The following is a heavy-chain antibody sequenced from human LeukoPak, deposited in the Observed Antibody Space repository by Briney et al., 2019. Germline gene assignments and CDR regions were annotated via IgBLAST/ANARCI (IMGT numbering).Heavy chain of an antibody. CDR3: ASSPNYDFWSGYYGY. CDR1: GGSISSYY. J-gene: IGHJ4*02. CDR2: IYYSGST. D-gene: IGHD3-3*01. Sequence: SETLSLTCTVSGGSISSYYWSWIRQPPGKGLEWIGYIYYSGSTNYNPSLKSRVTISVDTSKNQFSLKLSSVTAADTAVYYCASSPNYDFWSGYYGYWGQGTLVTVSS. V-gene: IGHV4-59*01.